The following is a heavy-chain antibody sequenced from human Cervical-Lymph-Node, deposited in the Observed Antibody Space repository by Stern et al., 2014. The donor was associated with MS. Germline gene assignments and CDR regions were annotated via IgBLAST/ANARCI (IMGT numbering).Heavy chain of an antibody. CDR2: AWYDGSTA. V-gene: IGHV3-33*01. Sequence: DQLVESGGGVVQPGTSLRLSCAASGFTFRSYGMHWVRQAPGKGLEWVALAWYDGSTAYYTNSVKGRFTISRDNSKNTLSLQMNSLTAEDTAVYYCARGHIPYAYNYLFDYWGQGTLVTVSS. J-gene: IGHJ4*02. CDR1: GFTFRSYG. CDR3: ARGHIPYAYNYLFDY. D-gene: IGHD5-24*01.